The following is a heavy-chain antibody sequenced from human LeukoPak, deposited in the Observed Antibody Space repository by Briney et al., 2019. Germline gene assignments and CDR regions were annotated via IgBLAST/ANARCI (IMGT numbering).Heavy chain of an antibody. Sequence: ASVKVSCTASGYTFTGYYMHWVRQAPGQGLEWMGWINPNSGGTNYAQKFQGRVTMTRDTSISTAYMELSRLRSDDTAVYYCARDLVGVHGMDVWGQGTTVTVSS. J-gene: IGHJ6*02. CDR2: INPNSGGT. CDR1: GYTFTGYY. D-gene: IGHD2-15*01. V-gene: IGHV1-2*02. CDR3: ARDLVGVHGMDV.